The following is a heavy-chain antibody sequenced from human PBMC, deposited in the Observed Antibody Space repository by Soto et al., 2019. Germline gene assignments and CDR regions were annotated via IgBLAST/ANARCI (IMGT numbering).Heavy chain of an antibody. CDR3: ARDAAVGLFDY. Sequence: VASVKVSRQASGYTFSSYCISWVPQAPGQGLEWMGWISAYNGNTNYAQKLQGRVTMTTDTSTSTAYMELRSLRSYDTAVYYCARDAAVGLFDYWGQGTLVTVSS. CDR1: GYTFSSYC. V-gene: IGHV1-18*01. D-gene: IGHD1-26*01. J-gene: IGHJ4*02. CDR2: ISAYNGNT.